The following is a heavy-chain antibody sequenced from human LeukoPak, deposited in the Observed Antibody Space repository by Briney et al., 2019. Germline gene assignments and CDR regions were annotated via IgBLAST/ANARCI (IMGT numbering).Heavy chain of an antibody. J-gene: IGHJ6*03. Sequence: SETLSLTCAVYGGSFSGYYWGWIRQPPGKGLEWIGEINHSGSTNYKPSLKSRVTISIDQSKNQFPLRLSSVTAADTAVYYCWKIVVYYCAEYYYYMDVWGKGTTVTVSS. D-gene: IGHD2-21*01. V-gene: IGHV4-34*03. CDR1: GGSFSGYY. CDR2: INHSGST. CDR3: WKIVVYYCAEYYYYMDV.